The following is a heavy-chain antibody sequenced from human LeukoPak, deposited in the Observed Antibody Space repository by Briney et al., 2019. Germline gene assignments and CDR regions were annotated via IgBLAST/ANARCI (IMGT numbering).Heavy chain of an antibody. D-gene: IGHD3/OR15-3a*01. V-gene: IGHV4-39*01. J-gene: IGHJ4*02. CDR2: IYYSGNT. Sequence: SETLSLTYTVSSDSISSSSYYWGWIRQPPGKGLEWIGSIYYSGNTYYNASLKSQVSISIDTSNNQFSLRLTSVAAADTAVYYCARQTGSGLFILPGGQGALVTVSS. CDR1: SDSISSSSYY. CDR3: ARQTGSGLFILP.